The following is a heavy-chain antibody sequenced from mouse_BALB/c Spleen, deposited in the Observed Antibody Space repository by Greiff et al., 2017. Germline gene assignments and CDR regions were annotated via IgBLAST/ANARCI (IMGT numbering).Heavy chain of an antibody. CDR1: GFTFSSYT. D-gene: IGHD1-2*01. V-gene: IGHV5-12-2*01. CDR2: ISNGGGST. CDR3: ARHEDYYGYDY. J-gene: IGHJ2*01. Sequence: DVMLVESGGGLVQPGGSLKLSCAASGFTFSSYTMSWVRQTPEKRLEWVAYISNGGGSTYYPDTVKGRFTISRDNAKNTLYLQMSSLKSEDTAMYYCARHEDYYGYDYWGQGTTLTVSS.